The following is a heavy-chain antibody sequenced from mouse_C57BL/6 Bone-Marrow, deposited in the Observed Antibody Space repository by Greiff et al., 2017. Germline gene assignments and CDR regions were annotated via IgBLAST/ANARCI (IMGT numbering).Heavy chain of an antibody. Sequence: EVKLQESGPGLAKPSQTLSLTCSVTGYSITSDYWNWIRKFPGNKLEYMGYIRYSGSTYYNPSLKSRNSITRDTSKNQYYLQLNSVTTEDTATYYGARSPYYSKPYFDYWGQGTTLTVSS. CDR3: ARSPYYSKPYFDY. CDR2: IRYSGST. V-gene: IGHV3-8*01. J-gene: IGHJ2*01. CDR1: GYSITSDY. D-gene: IGHD1-1*01.